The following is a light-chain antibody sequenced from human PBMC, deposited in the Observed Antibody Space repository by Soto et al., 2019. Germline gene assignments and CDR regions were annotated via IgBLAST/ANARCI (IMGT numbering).Light chain of an antibody. CDR3: MQALQTPGT. V-gene: IGKV2-28*01. CDR2: LGS. Sequence: DIVMTQSPLSLPVTPGEPASISCSSSQRLLHSNGYTSLDWYLQKPGQSPQLLIYLGSNRASGVPDRFSGSGSGRDFKLKISRVEAEDVGVYYCMQALQTPGTFGQGTKVDSK. J-gene: IGKJ1*01. CDR1: QRLLHSNGYTS.